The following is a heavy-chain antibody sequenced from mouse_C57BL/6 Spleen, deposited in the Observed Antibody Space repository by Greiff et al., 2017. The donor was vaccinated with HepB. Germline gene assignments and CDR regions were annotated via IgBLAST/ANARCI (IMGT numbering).Heavy chain of an antibody. CDR1: GYTFTSYW. Sequence: QVQLQQPGAELVKPGASVKLSCKASGYTFTSYWMQWVKQRPGQGLEWIGEIDPSDSYTNYNQKFKGKATLTVDTSSSTAYMQLSSLTSEDSAVYYCARGGYWGRGTLVTVSA. CDR3: ARGGY. CDR2: IDPSDSYT. J-gene: IGHJ3*01. V-gene: IGHV1-50*01.